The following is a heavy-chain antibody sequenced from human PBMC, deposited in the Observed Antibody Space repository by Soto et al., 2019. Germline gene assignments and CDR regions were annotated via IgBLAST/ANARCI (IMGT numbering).Heavy chain of an antibody. V-gene: IGHV3-15*01. CDR2: IKSKSDGGTT. CDR1: GFIFTNAW. CDR3: TTVQYYSKHI. D-gene: IGHD4-4*01. Sequence: GGSLRLSCGASGFIFTNAWMSWVRQAPGKGLEWVGRIKSKSDGGTTDYAAPVEGRFTISRDDSKDTLFLQMNSLKSEDTAVYYCTTVQYYSKHIWGQGTLVTVSS. J-gene: IGHJ4*02.